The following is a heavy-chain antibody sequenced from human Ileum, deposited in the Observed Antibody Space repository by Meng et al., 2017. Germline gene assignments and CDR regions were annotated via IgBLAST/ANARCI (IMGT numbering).Heavy chain of an antibody. CDR2: INHSGST. Sequence: QLRQWGAGLLKPSEPLSLTCAVYGGAFSVYYWSGSRQPPGKGLEWIGEINHSGSTNYNPSLKSRVTISVDTSKNQFSLKLSSVTAADTAVYYCARGGGRYGPDFDYWGQGTLVTVSS. CDR1: GGAFSVYY. CDR3: ARGGGRYGPDFDY. J-gene: IGHJ4*02. D-gene: IGHD3-16*01. V-gene: IGHV4-34*01.